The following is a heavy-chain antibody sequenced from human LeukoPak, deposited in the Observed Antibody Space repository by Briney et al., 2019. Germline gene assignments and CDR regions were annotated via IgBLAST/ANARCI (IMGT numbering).Heavy chain of an antibody. V-gene: IGHV4-39*07. CDR2: IYYSGST. J-gene: IGHJ6*03. Sequence: QPSGTLSLTCTVSGGSISSSSYYWGWIRQPPGKGLEWIGSIYYSGSTYYNPSLKSRVTISVDTSKNQFSLKLSSVTAADTAVYYCARVTRGGSGWTAYMDVWGKGTTVTVSS. D-gene: IGHD6-19*01. CDR3: ARVTRGGSGWTAYMDV. CDR1: GGSISSSSYY.